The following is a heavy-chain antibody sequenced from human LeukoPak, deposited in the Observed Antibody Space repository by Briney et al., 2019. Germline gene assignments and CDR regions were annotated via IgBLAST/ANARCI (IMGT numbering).Heavy chain of an antibody. CDR1: GFTLSNFW. D-gene: IGHD1-26*01. CDR3: AKDLIEWELWRAFDI. V-gene: IGHV3-7*03. Sequence: GGSLRLSCAVSGFTLSNFWMAWVRQAPGKGLEWVANIKQDGSEKYYADSVKGRFTISRDNAKNSLYLQMNSLRAEDTAVYYCAKDLIEWELWRAFDIWGQGTMVTVSS. J-gene: IGHJ3*02. CDR2: IKQDGSEK.